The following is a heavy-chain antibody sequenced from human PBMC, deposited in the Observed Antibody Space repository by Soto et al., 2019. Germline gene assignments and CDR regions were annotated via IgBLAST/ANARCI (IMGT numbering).Heavy chain of an antibody. V-gene: IGHV3-74*01. CDR3: ARGMAGYNPYGAFDI. Sequence: EVQLVESGGGLVQPGGSLRLSCAASGFTFSSYWMHWVRQAPGKGLVWVSRINSDGSSTSYADSVKGRFTISRDNAKNTLYLQMNCLRAEDTAVYYCARGMAGYNPYGAFDIWGQGTMVTVSS. J-gene: IGHJ3*02. CDR2: INSDGSST. D-gene: IGHD1-20*01. CDR1: GFTFSSYW.